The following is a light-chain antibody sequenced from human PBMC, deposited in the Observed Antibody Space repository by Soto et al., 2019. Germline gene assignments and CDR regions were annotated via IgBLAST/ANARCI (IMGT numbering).Light chain of an antibody. CDR2: GAS. J-gene: IGKJ2*01. V-gene: IGKV3-20*01. Sequence: EIVLTQSPGTLSLSPGERATLSCRASQSVSSSYFAWYQQKPGQAPRLLIYGASSRATGIPDRFSGSGSGTDVTLTISRLEPEDFAVYYCQQYASSPVYTFGQGTKLEIK. CDR1: QSVSSSY. CDR3: QQYASSPVYT.